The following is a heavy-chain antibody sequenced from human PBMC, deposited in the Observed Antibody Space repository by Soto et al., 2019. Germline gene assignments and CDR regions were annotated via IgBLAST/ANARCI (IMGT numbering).Heavy chain of an antibody. CDR3: ARSSGYYYVDY. D-gene: IGHD3-22*01. CDR1: GYTFTNYA. Sequence: QVQLVQSGAEVKKPGASVKVSCKASGYTFTNYAMHWGRQAPGQRLEWMGWINAANGNTKYSQKFQGRVTITRDTSASTAYMELISLRSEDTPVYYCARSSGYYYVDYWGQGTLLTVSS. CDR2: INAANGNT. J-gene: IGHJ4*02. V-gene: IGHV1-3*01.